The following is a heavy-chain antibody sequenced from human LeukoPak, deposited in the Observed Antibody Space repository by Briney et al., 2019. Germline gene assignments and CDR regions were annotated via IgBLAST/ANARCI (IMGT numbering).Heavy chain of an antibody. J-gene: IGHJ6*02. Sequence: SVKVSCKASGGTFSSYAISRVRQAPGQGLEWMGGIIPIFGTANYAQKFQGRVTITADESTSTAYMELRSLRSEDTAVYYCARALTYYYGSGSYYNFYYYGMDVWGQGTTVTVSS. CDR2: IIPIFGTA. V-gene: IGHV1-69*01. CDR1: GGTFSSYA. CDR3: ARALTYYYGSGSYYNFYYYGMDV. D-gene: IGHD3-10*01.